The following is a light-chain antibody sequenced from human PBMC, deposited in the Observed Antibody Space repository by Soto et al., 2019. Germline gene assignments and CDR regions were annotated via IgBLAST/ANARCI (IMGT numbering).Light chain of an antibody. J-gene: IGKJ1*01. CDR3: QQYMSYS. CDR1: QGIRNY. CDR2: AAS. V-gene: IGKV1-27*01. Sequence: DIQMTQSPSSLSASVGDRVTITCRASQGIRNYLAWYQQKPGKVPKLLIYAASTLQSGVPSRFSGSGSGTDFTLTISSLQPEDVATYYCQQYMSYSFGQGTKVDIK.